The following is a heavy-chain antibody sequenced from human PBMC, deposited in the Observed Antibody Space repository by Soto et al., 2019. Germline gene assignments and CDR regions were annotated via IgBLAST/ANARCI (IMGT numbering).Heavy chain of an antibody. V-gene: IGHV4-31*11. CDR2: IYYSGST. J-gene: IGHJ4*02. CDR3: ARESGVDYYDSSGYYSGPFDY. Sequence: PSETLSLTCAVYGGSFSGYYWSWIRQHPGKGLEWIGYIYYSGSTYYNPSLKSRVTISVDTSKNQFSLKLSSVTAADTAVYYCARESGVDYYDSSGYYSGPFDYWGQGTLVTVSS. CDR1: GGSFSGYY. D-gene: IGHD3-22*01.